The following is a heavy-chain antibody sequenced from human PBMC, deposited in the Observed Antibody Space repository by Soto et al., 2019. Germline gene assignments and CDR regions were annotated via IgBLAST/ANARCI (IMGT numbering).Heavy chain of an antibody. Sequence: EVQLVESGGGLVQPGGSLRLSCAASGFTFRSYWMQWVRQAPGKGLVWVSWINSDGSSTSYADSVKVRFTISRDNAKNTLYLQMNSLRAEDTAVYYCASGGRSLNFDSWGQGTLVTVSS. J-gene: IGHJ4*02. CDR1: GFTFRSYW. D-gene: IGHD2-15*01. CDR3: ASGGRSLNFDS. CDR2: INSDGSST. V-gene: IGHV3-74*01.